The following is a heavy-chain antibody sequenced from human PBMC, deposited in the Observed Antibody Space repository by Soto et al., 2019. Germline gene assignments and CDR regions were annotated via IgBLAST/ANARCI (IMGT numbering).Heavy chain of an antibody. V-gene: IGHV3-21*01. D-gene: IGHD2-15*01. J-gene: IGHJ4*02. CDR3: AKDRLTIVVIAAFFHY. CDR1: GFTFSSYS. Sequence: GGSLRLSCAASGFTFSSYSMNWVRQAPGKGLEWVSSISSSSSYIYYADSVKGRFTISRDNAKNSLYLQMNSLRAEDTAVYYCAKDRLTIVVIAAFFHYWGQGTLVTVSS. CDR2: ISSSSSYI.